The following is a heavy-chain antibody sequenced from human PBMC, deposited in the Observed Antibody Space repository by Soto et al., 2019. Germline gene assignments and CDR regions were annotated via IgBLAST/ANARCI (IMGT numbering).Heavy chain of an antibody. V-gene: IGHV3-30*18. D-gene: IGHD5-12*01. Sequence: PGGSLRLSCAASGFTFSSYGMHWVRQAPGKGLEWVAVISYDGSNKYYADSVKGRFTISRDNSKNTLYLQMNSLRAEDTAVYYCAKDLEIVAHGPFDYWGQGTLVTVSS. J-gene: IGHJ4*02. CDR3: AKDLEIVAHGPFDY. CDR1: GFTFSSYG. CDR2: ISYDGSNK.